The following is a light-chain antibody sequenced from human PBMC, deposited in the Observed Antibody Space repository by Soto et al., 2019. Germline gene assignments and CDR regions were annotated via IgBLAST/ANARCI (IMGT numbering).Light chain of an antibody. CDR2: GNS. CDR1: SSNIGAGYD. Sequence: QSVLTQPPSVSGAPGQRVTISCTGSSSNIGAGYDVHWYQQLPGTAPKLLIYGNSNRPSGVPDRFSGSNSGTSASLAITGLQVEDEADYYCKSYDSSLSGSVVFGGGTKVTVL. J-gene: IGLJ2*01. V-gene: IGLV1-40*01. CDR3: KSYDSSLSGSVV.